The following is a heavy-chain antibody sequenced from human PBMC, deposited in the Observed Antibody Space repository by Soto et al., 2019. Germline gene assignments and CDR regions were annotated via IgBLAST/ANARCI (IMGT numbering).Heavy chain of an antibody. CDR2: ISYDGSNK. Sequence: GGSLRLSCAASGFTFSSYAMHWVRQAPGKGLEWVAVISYDGSNKYYADSVKGRFTISRDNSKNTLYLQMNSLRAEDTAVYYCARSLQGGSWSVADYYYGMDVWGQGTTVTVSS. D-gene: IGHD6-13*01. J-gene: IGHJ6*02. CDR3: ARSLQGGSWSVADYYYGMDV. V-gene: IGHV3-30-3*01. CDR1: GFTFSSYA.